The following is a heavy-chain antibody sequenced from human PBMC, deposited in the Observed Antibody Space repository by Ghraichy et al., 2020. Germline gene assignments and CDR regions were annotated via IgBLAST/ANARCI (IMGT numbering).Heavy chain of an antibody. CDR3: ARSGWGFCSGFDY. D-gene: IGHD3-10*02. V-gene: IGHV3-21*06. CDR1: GFTFRTYS. J-gene: IGHJ4*02. Sequence: GGSLRLSCAASGFTFRTYSMNWVRQAPGKGLEWVSSISSTSSYIYYADSMKGRFTISRDNAKNSLYLQMDSLRAEDTAVYYCARSGWGFCSGFDYWGQGTLVSVSS. CDR2: ISSTSSYI.